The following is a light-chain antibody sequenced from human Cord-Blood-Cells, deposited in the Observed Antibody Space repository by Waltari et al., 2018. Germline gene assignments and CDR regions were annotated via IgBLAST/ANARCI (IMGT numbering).Light chain of an antibody. CDR3: QQSYSTPYT. J-gene: IGKJ2*01. CDR2: AAS. V-gene: IGKV1-39*01. Sequence: DIQMTQSPSSLSAPVGDRVTSTCRASQSISSYLNWYQQKPGKAPKLLIYAASSLQSGVPSRFSGSGSGTDFTLTISSLQPEDFATYYCQQSYSTPYTFGQGTKLEIK. CDR1: QSISSY.